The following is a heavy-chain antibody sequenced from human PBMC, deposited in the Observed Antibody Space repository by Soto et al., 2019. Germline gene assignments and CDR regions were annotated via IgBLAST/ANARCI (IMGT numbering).Heavy chain of an antibody. J-gene: IGHJ6*02. CDR2: ISGSGGST. D-gene: IGHD2-2*01. Sequence: GGSLRLSCAASGFTFSSYAMSWVRQAPGKGLEWVSAISGSGGSTYYADSVKGRFTISRDNSKNTLYLQMNSLRAEDTAVYYCAKDRPEVVPAALGLDYYYYYGMDVWGQGTTVTVSS. CDR1: GFTFSSYA. CDR3: AKDRPEVVPAALGLDYYYYYGMDV. V-gene: IGHV3-23*01.